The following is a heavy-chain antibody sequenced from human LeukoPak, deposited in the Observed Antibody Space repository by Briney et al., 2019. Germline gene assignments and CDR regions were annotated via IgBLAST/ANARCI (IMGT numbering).Heavy chain of an antibody. Sequence: ASVKVSCKASGSTFTGYYMHWVRQAPGQGLEWMGWINPNSGGTNYAQKFQGRVTMTRDTSISTAYMELSRLRSDDTAVYYCARSIAAAGMDAFDIWGQGTMVTVSS. CDR1: GSTFTGYY. CDR3: ARSIAAAGMDAFDI. D-gene: IGHD6-13*01. J-gene: IGHJ3*02. V-gene: IGHV1-2*02. CDR2: INPNSGGT.